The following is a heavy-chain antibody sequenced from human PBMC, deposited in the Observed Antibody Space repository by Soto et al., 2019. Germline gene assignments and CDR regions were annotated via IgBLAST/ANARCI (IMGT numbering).Heavy chain of an antibody. CDR2: ISSSSSTI. CDR3: ARYVVDSSGWFAQDDAFDI. V-gene: IGHV3-48*01. J-gene: IGHJ3*02. D-gene: IGHD6-19*01. Sequence: PGGSLRLSCAASGFTFSSYSMNWVRQAPGKGLEWVSYISSSSSTIYYADSVKGRFTISRDNAKNSLYLQMNSLRAEDTAVYYCARYVVDSSGWFAQDDAFDIWGQRTMVNVS. CDR1: GFTFSSYS.